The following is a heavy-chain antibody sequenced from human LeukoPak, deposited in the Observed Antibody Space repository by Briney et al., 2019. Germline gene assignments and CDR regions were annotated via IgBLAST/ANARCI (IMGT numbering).Heavy chain of an antibody. Sequence: SETLSLTCTVSGGSISSSSYYWGWIRQPPGKGLEWIGEINHSGSTNYNPSLKSRVTISEDTSKNQFSLKLSSVTAADTAVYYCARGVGYGSGSFLTVRYYYYGMDVWGQGTTVTVSS. J-gene: IGHJ6*02. CDR2: INHSGST. CDR1: GGSISSSSYY. CDR3: ARGVGYGSGSFLTVRYYYYGMDV. V-gene: IGHV4-39*07. D-gene: IGHD3-10*01.